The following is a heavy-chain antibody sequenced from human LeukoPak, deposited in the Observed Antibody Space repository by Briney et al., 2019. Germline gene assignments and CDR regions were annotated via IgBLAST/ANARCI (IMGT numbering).Heavy chain of an antibody. J-gene: IGHJ4*02. Sequence: GGSLRLSCAASGFTFSTYNMNWVRQAPGKGLEWVSSITSSSSYIYYADSVKGRLTISRDNAKNSLYLQMNSLRTEDTALYYCAKVGGYGDYVFDYWGQGTLVTVSS. CDR1: GFTFSTYN. D-gene: IGHD4-17*01. CDR2: ITSSSSYI. V-gene: IGHV3-21*04. CDR3: AKVGGYGDYVFDY.